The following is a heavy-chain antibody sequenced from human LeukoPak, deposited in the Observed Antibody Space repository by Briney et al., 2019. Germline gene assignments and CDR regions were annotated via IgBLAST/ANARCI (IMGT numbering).Heavy chain of an antibody. CDR3: AMQRPQHDFDY. J-gene: IGHJ4*02. CDR2: LYGGGTT. D-gene: IGHD6-25*01. CDR1: GLNVSSSY. Sequence: PGGSLRLSCAASGLNVSSSYMSWVRQAPGKGLEWVSVLYGGGTTWYVEYVKGRFSVSRDKSKKTLFLKMSSLRAEDTAFYFCAMQRPQHDFDYWGQGTLVTVSS. V-gene: IGHV3-66*01.